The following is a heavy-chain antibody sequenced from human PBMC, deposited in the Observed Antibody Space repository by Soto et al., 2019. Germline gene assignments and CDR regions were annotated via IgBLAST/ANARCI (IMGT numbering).Heavy chain of an antibody. CDR2: INPNSGGT. CDR3: ARGIDILTGYPTMDV. D-gene: IGHD3-9*01. V-gene: IGHV1-2*04. J-gene: IGHJ6*02. Sequence: ASVKVSCKASGYTFTGYYMHWVRQAPGQGLEWMGWINPNSGGTNYAQKFQGWVTMTRDTSISTAYMELSRLRSDDTAVYYCARGIDILTGYPTMDVWGQGTTVTVSS. CDR1: GYTFTGYY.